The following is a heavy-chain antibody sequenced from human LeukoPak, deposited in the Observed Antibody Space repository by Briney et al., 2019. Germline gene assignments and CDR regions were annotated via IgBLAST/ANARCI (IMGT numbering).Heavy chain of an antibody. CDR1: GFTFSSYA. CDR2: ISSSGGST. Sequence: GGPLRLSCAASGFTFSSYAMSCVPQATGKGLEWVLAISSSGGSTYYADSVKGRFTSSRDNSTITLYLQMNRLSDEDPPVYYCPQDRWPPTVITYPRNWRQGPLDTVSS. CDR3: PQDRWPPTVITYPRN. D-gene: IGHD4-11*01. J-gene: IGHJ4*02. V-gene: IGHV3-23*01.